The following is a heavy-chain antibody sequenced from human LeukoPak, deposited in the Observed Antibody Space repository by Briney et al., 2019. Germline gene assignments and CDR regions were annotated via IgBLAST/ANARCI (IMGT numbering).Heavy chain of an antibody. J-gene: IGHJ4*02. Sequence: GGSLSLSCAASGFSLSSYAMHWVRQAPGKGLEWVAIISYDGSKKYYADSVKGRFTISRDNSKNTLYLQMNSVRAEDTAVYYCARSAAAGRIVATFGYWGEGTLVIVSS. V-gene: IGHV3-30*04. D-gene: IGHD5-12*01. CDR2: ISYDGSKK. CDR1: GFSLSSYA. CDR3: ARSAAAGRIVATFGY.